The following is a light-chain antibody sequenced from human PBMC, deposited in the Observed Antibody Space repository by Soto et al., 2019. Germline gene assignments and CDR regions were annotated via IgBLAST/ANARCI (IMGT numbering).Light chain of an antibody. CDR1: QSISGS. CDR2: GAS. Sequence: EIVMTQSPATLSVSPGERATLSCRASQSISGSLAWYQQKPGQAPRLLIYGASTRATGIPARFTGSGSGTELTLTISSLQSEDFAVYYCQQYNNWPPLTFGGGTKVEIK. CDR3: QQYNNWPPLT. J-gene: IGKJ4*01. V-gene: IGKV3-15*01.